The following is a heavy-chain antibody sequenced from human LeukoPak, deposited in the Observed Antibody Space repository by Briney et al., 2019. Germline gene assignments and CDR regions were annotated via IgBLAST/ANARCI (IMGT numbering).Heavy chain of an antibody. J-gene: IGHJ5*02. CDR1: GASISTIISY. Sequence: PSETLSLTCTVSGASISTIISYWGWIRQTPGKGLEWIGSIYYSGTTYYNPSLESRVTISIDTSKNQLSVKLTSVTAADTAVYYCARDQGAVAGIDPWGQGTLVTVSS. CDR2: IYYSGTT. CDR3: ARDQGAVAGIDP. D-gene: IGHD6-19*01. V-gene: IGHV4-39*07.